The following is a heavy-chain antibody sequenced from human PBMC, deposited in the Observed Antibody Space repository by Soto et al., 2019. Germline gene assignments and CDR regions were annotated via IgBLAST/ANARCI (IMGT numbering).Heavy chain of an antibody. CDR2: IDPSDSYT. CDR3: ASHITSMGYYYGMDV. J-gene: IGHJ6*02. V-gene: IGHV5-10-1*01. CDR1: GYSFTRYW. Sequence: GESLKISCKGSGYSFTRYWIYWVRQMPGKGLEWMGRIDPSDSYTNYSPSFQGHVTISADKSISTAYLQWSSLKASDTAIYYCASHITSMGYYYGMDVWGQGTTVTVSS. D-gene: IGHD1-20*01.